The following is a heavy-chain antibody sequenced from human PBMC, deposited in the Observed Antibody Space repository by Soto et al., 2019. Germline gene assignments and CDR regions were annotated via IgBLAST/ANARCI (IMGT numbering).Heavy chain of an antibody. Sequence: QVQLVESGGGVVQPGRSLRLSCAASGFTFSTYGMHWVRQAPGKGLEWVAVISSDGTHKYYAESVKGRFTVSRDNSQNTLYLQMSSLRPEDTAVYYCANVQSASYFDYWGQGTLVTVSS. V-gene: IGHV3-30*18. CDR3: ANVQSASYFDY. D-gene: IGHD3-10*02. CDR1: GFTFSTYG. J-gene: IGHJ4*02. CDR2: ISSDGTHK.